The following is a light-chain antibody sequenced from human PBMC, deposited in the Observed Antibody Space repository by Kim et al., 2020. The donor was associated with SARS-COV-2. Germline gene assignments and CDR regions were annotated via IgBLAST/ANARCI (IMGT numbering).Light chain of an antibody. V-gene: IGKV1-39*01. CDR1: QSISSD. J-gene: IGKJ5*01. CDR3: QQSRNTPIT. CDR2: AAS. Sequence: ASVGDRATISCRASQSISSDLYWYQQKPGRAPQLLIYAASNLQSGVPSRFSGSGSGTDFTLTISSLQHEDFATYYCQQSRNTPITFGQGTRLEIK.